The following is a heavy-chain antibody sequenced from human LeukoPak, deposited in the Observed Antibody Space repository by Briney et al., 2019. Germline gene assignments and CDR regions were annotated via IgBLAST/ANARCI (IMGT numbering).Heavy chain of an antibody. Sequence: SETLSLTCAVSGGSFSGYYWSWIRQPPGKGLEWIGEINHSGSTNYNPSLKSRVTISVDTSKNQFSLKLSSVTAADTAVYYCARIGYSSSFAKIFQHWGQGTLVTVSS. D-gene: IGHD6-13*01. J-gene: IGHJ1*01. CDR2: INHSGST. CDR1: GGSFSGYY. CDR3: ARIGYSSSFAKIFQH. V-gene: IGHV4-34*01.